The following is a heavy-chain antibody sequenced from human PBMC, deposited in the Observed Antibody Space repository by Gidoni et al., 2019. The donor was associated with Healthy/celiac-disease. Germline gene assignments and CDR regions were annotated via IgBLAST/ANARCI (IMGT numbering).Heavy chain of an antibody. CDR1: GGTFSSYA. CDR3: AREEGYCSSTSCYQDFQH. CDR2: IIPIFGTA. J-gene: IGHJ1*01. V-gene: IGHV1-69*01. Sequence: QVQLVQSGAEVKKPGSSVKVSCKASGGTFSSYAISWVRQAPGQGLEWMGGIIPIFGTANYAQKFQGRVTITADESTSTAYMELSSLRSEDTAVYYCAREEGYCSSTSCYQDFQHWGQGTLVTVSS. D-gene: IGHD2-2*01.